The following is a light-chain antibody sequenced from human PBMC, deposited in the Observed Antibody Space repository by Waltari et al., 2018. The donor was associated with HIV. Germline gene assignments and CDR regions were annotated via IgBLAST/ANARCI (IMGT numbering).Light chain of an antibody. J-gene: IGLJ2*01. CDR2: EVY. CDR3: CSYAGSNIP. Sequence: QSALTQPASVSGSFGQPTTISCPGTGSAVGGYNICSWYQHHPGKAPKLIIYEVYKRPSGVSNRFSGSKSGNSASLTISGLQAEDEADYYCCSYAGSNIPFGGGTKVTVL. V-gene: IGLV2-23*02. CDR1: GSAVGGYNI.